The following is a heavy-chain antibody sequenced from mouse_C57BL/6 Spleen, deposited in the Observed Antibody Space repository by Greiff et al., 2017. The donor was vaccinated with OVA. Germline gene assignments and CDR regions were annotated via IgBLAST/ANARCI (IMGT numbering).Heavy chain of an antibody. CDR1: GFSLSTFGMG. CDR3: ARKRDDCYSRWFDY. Sequence: QVTLKVSGPGILQPSQTLSLTCSFSGFSLSTFGMGVGWIRQPSGKGLEWLAHIWRDDDKYYNTALKSRLTISKDTSKNQVFLKIANVDTADTATYYCARKRDDCYSRWFDYWGQGTTLTVSS. D-gene: IGHD2-3*01. J-gene: IGHJ2*01. CDR2: IWRDDDK. V-gene: IGHV8-8*01.